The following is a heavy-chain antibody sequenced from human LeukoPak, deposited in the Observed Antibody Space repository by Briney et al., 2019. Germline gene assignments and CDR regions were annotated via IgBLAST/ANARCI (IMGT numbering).Heavy chain of an antibody. CDR2: INPNSGGT. CDR1: GYTFTGYY. CDR3: ARDRNDFWSGYYNWFGP. J-gene: IGHJ5*02. D-gene: IGHD3-3*01. Sequence: GASVKVSCKASGYTFTGYYMHWVRQAPGQGLEWMGRINPNSGGTNYAQKFQGRVTMTRDTSISTAYMELSRLRSDDTAVYYCARDRNDFWSGYYNWFGPWGQGTLVTVSS. V-gene: IGHV1-2*06.